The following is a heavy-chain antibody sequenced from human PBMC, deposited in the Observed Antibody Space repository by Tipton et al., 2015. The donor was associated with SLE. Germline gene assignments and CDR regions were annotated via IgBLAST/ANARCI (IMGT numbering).Heavy chain of an antibody. CDR1: GDSMNNYY. D-gene: IGHD5-18*01. V-gene: IGHV4-4*07. J-gene: IGHJ4*01. Sequence: GLVKPSQTLSLTCSVSGDSMNNYYWSWIRQPAGMPLEWIGRIYTSGYSNYNPSLKSRVTMSVDTSKNQFSLKLISVTAADTAMYYCVNTENDYWGQGTLVTVSS. CDR2: IYTSGYS. CDR3: VNTENDY.